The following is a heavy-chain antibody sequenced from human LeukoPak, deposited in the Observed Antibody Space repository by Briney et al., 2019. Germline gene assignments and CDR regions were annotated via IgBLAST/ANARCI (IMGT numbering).Heavy chain of an antibody. D-gene: IGHD2-15*01. Sequence: SETLSLTCTVSGGSISGYYCTWIRQPPGKGLEWIGYIYYSGITSYNPSLKSRVTASVDTSKNQFSLKLSSVTAADTAVYYCARSLRYCSGGNCYYTMDVWGQGTTVTVSS. CDR1: GGSISGYY. J-gene: IGHJ6*02. CDR3: ARSLRYCSGGNCYYTMDV. CDR2: IYYSGIT. V-gene: IGHV4-59*01.